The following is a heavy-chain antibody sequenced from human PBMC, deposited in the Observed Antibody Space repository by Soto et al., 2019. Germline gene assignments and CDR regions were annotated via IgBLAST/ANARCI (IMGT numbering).Heavy chain of an antibody. CDR1: GFTFSSYA. Sequence: GGSLRLSCAASGFTFSSYAMSWVRQAPGKGLEWVSGISGSGGSTYYADSVEGRFTISRDNSKSTLYLQMNSLRAEDTAVYYCAKDVYGSGTYNSFDIWGQGTMVT. J-gene: IGHJ3*02. CDR3: AKDVYGSGTYNSFDI. CDR2: ISGSGGST. V-gene: IGHV3-23*01. D-gene: IGHD3-10*01.